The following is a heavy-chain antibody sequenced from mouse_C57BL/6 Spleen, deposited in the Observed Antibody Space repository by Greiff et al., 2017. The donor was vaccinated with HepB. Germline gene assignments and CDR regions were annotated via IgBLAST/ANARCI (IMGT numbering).Heavy chain of an antibody. Sequence: QVQLKQPGAELVRPGSSVKLSCKASGYTFTSYWMHWVKQRPIQGLEWIGNIDPSDSETHYNQKFKDKATLTVDKSSSTAYMQLSSLTSEDSAVYYCASSYYGSSSWFAYWGQGTLVTVSA. CDR3: ASSYYGSSSWFAY. J-gene: IGHJ3*01. D-gene: IGHD1-1*01. V-gene: IGHV1-52*01. CDR2: IDPSDSET. CDR1: GYTFTSYW.